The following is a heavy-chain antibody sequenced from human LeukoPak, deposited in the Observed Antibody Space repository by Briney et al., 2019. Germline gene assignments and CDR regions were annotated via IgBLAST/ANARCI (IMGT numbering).Heavy chain of an antibody. CDR2: ISRSGNTI. CDR3: ARDPVDSYGYGDY. Sequence: SLRLSCAASGFTFSSYEMNWVRQAPGKGLEWVSYISRSGNTIYYADSVKGRFTIFRDNAKNSLYLQMNSLRAEDTAVYYCARDPVDSYGYGDYWGQGTLVTVSS. D-gene: IGHD5-18*01. J-gene: IGHJ4*02. V-gene: IGHV3-48*03. CDR1: GFTFSSYE.